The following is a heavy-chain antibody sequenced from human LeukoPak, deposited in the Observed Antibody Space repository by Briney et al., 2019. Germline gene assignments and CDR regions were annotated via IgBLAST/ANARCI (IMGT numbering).Heavy chain of an antibody. CDR2: GTT. J-gene: IGHJ5*02. CDR3: TRDRFYVWSDP. D-gene: IGHD3-16*01. Sequence: GTTQYAASVKGRFTISRDDSKSIAYLQMNSLKTEDTAVYYCTRDRFYVWSDPWGQGTLVTVSS. V-gene: IGHV3-49*02.